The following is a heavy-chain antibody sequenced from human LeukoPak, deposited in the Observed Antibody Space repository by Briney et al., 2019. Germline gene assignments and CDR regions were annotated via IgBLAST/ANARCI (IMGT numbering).Heavy chain of an antibody. CDR1: GFTFSSYW. CDR2: IHSSGST. Sequence: GSLRLSCAASGFTFSSYWMSWIRQPAGKGLECIGRIHSSGSTISNPSLKSRVTMSVDTSKNQFSLKLSSVTAADTAVYYCARLVSGSYPDYWGQGTLVTVSS. CDR3: ARLVSGSYPDY. D-gene: IGHD1-26*01. J-gene: IGHJ4*02. V-gene: IGHV4-4*07.